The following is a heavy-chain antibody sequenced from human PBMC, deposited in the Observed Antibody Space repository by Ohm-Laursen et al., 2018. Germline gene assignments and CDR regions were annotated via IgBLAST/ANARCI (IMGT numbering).Heavy chain of an antibody. CDR1: GFNFETSV. Sequence: SLRLSCTASGFNFETSVMNWVRQAPGKGLEWVSDIGSSGNNIHYADSVKGRFTISRDNAKNSLYLQMNSLRAEDTAVYYCARETATTGADFWGQGTLVTVSS. D-gene: IGHD4-17*01. CDR3: ARETATTGADF. V-gene: IGHV3-48*03. J-gene: IGHJ4*02. CDR2: IGSSGNNI.